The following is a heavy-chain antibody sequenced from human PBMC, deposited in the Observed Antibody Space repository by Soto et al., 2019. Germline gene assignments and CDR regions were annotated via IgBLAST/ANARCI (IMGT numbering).Heavy chain of an antibody. V-gene: IGHV2-5*02. CDR2: IYWDDDK. CDR3: VHLHPNCGGDCYSFDY. Sequence: QITLKESGPPLVKPTQTLTLTCTFSGFSLSTGGVSVGWINQPPGKALECLALIYWDDDKRYSPSLKSRLTITKDTSKNQVVLKMTNMDPVDTATYYCVHLHPNCGGDCYSFDYWGQGTLVTVS. J-gene: IGHJ4*02. CDR1: GFSLSTGGVS. D-gene: IGHD2-21*02.